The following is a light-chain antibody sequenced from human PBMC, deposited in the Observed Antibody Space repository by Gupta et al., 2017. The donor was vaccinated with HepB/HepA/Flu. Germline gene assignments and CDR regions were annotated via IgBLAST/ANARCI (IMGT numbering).Light chain of an antibody. V-gene: IGKV3-11*01. CDR1: QYVNIY. J-gene: IGKJ5*01. CDR2: DAS. Sequence: IVLTQSPVTLSLSPGERATLSCRASQYVNIYLAWYQQKPGQAPRLLIYDASNRATGIPASFSGSGFGTEFTLTISSREPEDFAGYYCQQRRSCPFSFGQGTQLEIK. CDR3: QQRRSCPFS.